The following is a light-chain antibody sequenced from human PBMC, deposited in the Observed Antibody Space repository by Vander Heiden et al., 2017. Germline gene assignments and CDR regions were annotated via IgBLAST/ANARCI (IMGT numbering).Light chain of an antibody. CDR2: DAS. CDR3: QQYGRSPIT. Sequence: EIVLTQSPGTLSLSPGERASLSCRASKSLSSDSLAWYQHKPGQAPRLLMYDASRRATGIPDRFSGSGSGTDFTLTITRVEPEDFAVYYCQQYGRSPITFGQGTRLFIK. J-gene: IGKJ5*01. CDR1: KSLSSDS. V-gene: IGKV3-20*01.